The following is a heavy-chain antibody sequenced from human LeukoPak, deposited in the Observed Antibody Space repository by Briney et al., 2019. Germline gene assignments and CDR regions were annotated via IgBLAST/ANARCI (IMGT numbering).Heavy chain of an antibody. Sequence: GGSLRLSCAASGFTFSSYSMNWVRQAPGKGLEWVSSISSSSSYIYCADSVKGRFTISRDNAKNSLYLQMNSLRAEDTAVYYCARYQYDFWSGFWGQGTLVTVSS. CDR2: ISSSSSYI. J-gene: IGHJ4*02. CDR1: GFTFSSYS. D-gene: IGHD3-3*01. V-gene: IGHV3-21*01. CDR3: ARYQYDFWSGF.